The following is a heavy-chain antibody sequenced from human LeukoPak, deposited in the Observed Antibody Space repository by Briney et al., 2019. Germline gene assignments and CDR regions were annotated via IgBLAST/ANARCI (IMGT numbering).Heavy chain of an antibody. CDR3: AIQIRGVVY. CDR2: ISSDRGST. V-gene: IGHV3-64*02. CDR1: GFTFSSYR. J-gene: IGHJ4*02. Sequence: PGGSLRLSCAASGFTFSSYRMHWVRQAPGKGLEYLSGISSDRGSTYYADSVKGRFTISRDNSKNTLYLQMGSLRAEDMAVYYCAIQIRGVVYWGQGTLVTVSS. D-gene: IGHD3-10*01.